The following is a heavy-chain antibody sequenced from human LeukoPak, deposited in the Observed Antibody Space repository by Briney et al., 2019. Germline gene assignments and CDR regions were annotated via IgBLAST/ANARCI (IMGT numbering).Heavy chain of an antibody. Sequence: GASVKVSCKASGYTFTSYGISWVRQAPGQGLEWMGIINPSGGSTSYAQKFQGRVTMTRDTSTSTVYMELSSLRSEDTAVYYCARKITMVRGVNGMDVWGQGTTVTVSS. D-gene: IGHD3-10*01. CDR2: INPSGGST. V-gene: IGHV1-46*01. CDR3: ARKITMVRGVNGMDV. CDR1: GYTFTSYG. J-gene: IGHJ6*02.